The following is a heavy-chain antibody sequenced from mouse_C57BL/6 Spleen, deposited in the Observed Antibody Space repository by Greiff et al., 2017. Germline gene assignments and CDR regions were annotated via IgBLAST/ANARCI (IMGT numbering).Heavy chain of an antibody. CDR3: RGGYGSSLDY. J-gene: IGHJ2*01. V-gene: IGHV1-15*01. CDR1: GYTFTDYE. Sequence: VQLVESGAELVRPGASVTLSCKASGYTFTDYEMHWVKQTPVHGLEWIGAIDPETGGTAYNQKFKGKAILTADKSSSTAYMELRSLTSEDSAVYYCRGGYGSSLDYWGQGTTLTVSS. CDR2: IDPETGGT. D-gene: IGHD1-1*01.